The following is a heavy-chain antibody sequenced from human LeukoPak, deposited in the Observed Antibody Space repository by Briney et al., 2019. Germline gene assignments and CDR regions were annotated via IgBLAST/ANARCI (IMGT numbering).Heavy chain of an antibody. CDR1: GFTFSSYG. CDR2: IRYDGSNK. D-gene: IGHD1-26*01. V-gene: IGHV3-30*02. J-gene: IGHJ4*02. Sequence: PGGSLRLSCAASGFTFSSYGMNWVRQAPGKGLEWVAFIRYDGSNKYYADSVKGRFTISRDSSKNTLYLQMNSLRAEDTAVYFCAKESQLSYSGTFYIDYWGQGVLVTVSS. CDR3: AKESQLSYSGTFYIDY.